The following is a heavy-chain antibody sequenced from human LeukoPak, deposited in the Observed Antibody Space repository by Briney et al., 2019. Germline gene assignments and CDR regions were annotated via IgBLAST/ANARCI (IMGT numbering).Heavy chain of an antibody. D-gene: IGHD3-22*01. CDR2: ISYDGSNK. CDR3: ARGYRYYDSSGSSDY. V-gene: IGHV3-30-3*01. J-gene: IGHJ4*02. Sequence: PGGSLRLSCAASGFTFSSYAMHWVRQAPGKGLEWVAVISYDGSNKYYADSVKGRFTISGDNSKNTLYLQMNSLRAEDTAVYYCARGYRYYDSSGSSDYWGQGTLVTVSS. CDR1: GFTFSSYA.